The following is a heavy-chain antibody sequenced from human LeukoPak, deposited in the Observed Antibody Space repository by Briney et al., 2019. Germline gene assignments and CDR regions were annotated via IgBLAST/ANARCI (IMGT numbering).Heavy chain of an antibody. CDR2: IYTSGST. J-gene: IGHJ4*02. V-gene: IGHV4-4*07. CDR3: ARGPPFWYDSSGYNDY. Sequence: NPSETLSLTCTVSGGSISSYYWSWIRQPAGKGLEWIGRIYTSGSTNYNPSLKSRVTMSVDTSKNQFSLKLSSVTAADTAVYYCARGPPFWYDSSGYNDYWGQGTLVTVSS. D-gene: IGHD3-22*01. CDR1: GGSISSYY.